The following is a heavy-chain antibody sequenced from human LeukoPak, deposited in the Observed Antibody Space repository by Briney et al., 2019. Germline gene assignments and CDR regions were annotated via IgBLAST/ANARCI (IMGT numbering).Heavy chain of an antibody. Sequence: SETLSLTCAVYGGSFSGYYWSWIRQPPGKGLEWIGEINHSGSTNYNPSLKSRATISVDTSKNQFSLKLSSVTAADTAVYYCAIYYSSLFDYWGQGTLVTVSS. V-gene: IGHV4-34*01. CDR2: INHSGST. CDR1: GGSFSGYY. D-gene: IGHD3-22*01. CDR3: AIYYSSLFDY. J-gene: IGHJ4*02.